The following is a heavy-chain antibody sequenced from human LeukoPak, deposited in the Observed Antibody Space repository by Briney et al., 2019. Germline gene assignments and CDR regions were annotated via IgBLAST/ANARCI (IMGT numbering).Heavy chain of an antibody. J-gene: IGHJ2*01. V-gene: IGHV4-30-2*01. Sequence: SETLSLTCAVSGGSISSGGYPWSWIRQPPGKGLEWIGYIYHSGSTYYNPSLKSRVTISVDRSKNQFSLKLNSVTAADTAVYYCARRIPYYYNSSGYYGPWYFDLWGRGTLVTVSS. CDR1: GGSISSGGYP. CDR3: ARRIPYYYNSSGYYGPWYFDL. D-gene: IGHD3-22*01. CDR2: IYHSGST.